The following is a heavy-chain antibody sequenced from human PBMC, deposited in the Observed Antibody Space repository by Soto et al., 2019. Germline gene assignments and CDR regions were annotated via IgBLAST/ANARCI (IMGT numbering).Heavy chain of an antibody. V-gene: IGHV4-31*03. CDR2: IYYSGSI. CDR3: ARAERDCSGGSCYRARVKFDP. J-gene: IGHJ5*02. Sequence: SETLSLTCTVSGGSISSGGYYWSWIRQHPGKGLEWIGYIYYSGSIYYNPSLKSRVTISVDTSKNQFSLKLSSVTAADTAVYYCARAERDCSGGSCYRARVKFDPWGQGTLVTVSS. D-gene: IGHD2-15*01. CDR1: GGSISSGGYY.